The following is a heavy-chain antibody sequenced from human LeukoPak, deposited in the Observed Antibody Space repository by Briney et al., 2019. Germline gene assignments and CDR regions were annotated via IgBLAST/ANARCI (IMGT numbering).Heavy chain of an antibody. D-gene: IGHD3-22*01. J-gene: IGHJ4*02. CDR3: AKVLGIDSSGYYPTLLGY. V-gene: IGHV3-23*01. CDR1: GFTFSSYA. CDR2: ISGSGGST. Sequence: GGSLRLSCAASGFTFSSYAMSWVRQAPGKGLEWVSAISGSGGSTYYADSVKGRFTISRDNSKNTLYLQMNSLRAEDTAVYYCAKVLGIDSSGYYPTLLGYWGQGTLVTVSS.